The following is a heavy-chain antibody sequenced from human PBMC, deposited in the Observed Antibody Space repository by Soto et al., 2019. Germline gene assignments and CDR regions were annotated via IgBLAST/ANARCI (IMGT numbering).Heavy chain of an antibody. CDR3: ARVTMGSSRRNDFDY. J-gene: IGHJ4*02. V-gene: IGHV1-69*13. D-gene: IGHD6-13*01. Sequence: SVKVSCKASGGTFSSYAISWVRQAPGQGLEWMGGIIPIFGTANYAQKFQGRVTITADESTSTAYMELSSLRSEDTAVYYCARVTMGSSRRNDFDYWGQGTLVTVSS. CDR1: GGTFSSYA. CDR2: IIPIFGTA.